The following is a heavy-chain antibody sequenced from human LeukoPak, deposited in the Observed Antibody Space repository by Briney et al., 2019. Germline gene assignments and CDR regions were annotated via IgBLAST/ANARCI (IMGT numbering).Heavy chain of an antibody. D-gene: IGHD3-3*01. CDR2: MPPNSGNS. V-gene: IGHV1-8*03. J-gene: IGHJ3*02. CDR1: GYTFTSYA. Sequence: ASVKVSCKASGYTFTSYAINWVRQATGQGLEWMGWMPPNSGNSGYAQKFQGRVTITRNTSISTAYMELSSLRSEDTAVYYCAIWSGYYPVDAFDIWGQGTMVTVSS. CDR3: AIWSGYYPVDAFDI.